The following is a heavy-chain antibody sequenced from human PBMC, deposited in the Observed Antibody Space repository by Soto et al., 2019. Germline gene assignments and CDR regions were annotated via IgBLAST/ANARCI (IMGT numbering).Heavy chain of an antibody. V-gene: IGHV1-69*01. J-gene: IGHJ3*01. Sequence: QVQLVQSGAEVKKPGSSVKVSCKASGGTLNKHAITWVRGAPGQGLEWLGGIIPMFGIPNYPQKFQGRVIITTDDSTNTSHMELSSLTSDDTAVYFCARGGTSGWLKGAYDVWGQGTMVTVSS. D-gene: IGHD6-19*01. CDR3: ARGGTSGWLKGAYDV. CDR1: GGTLNKHA. CDR2: IIPMFGIP.